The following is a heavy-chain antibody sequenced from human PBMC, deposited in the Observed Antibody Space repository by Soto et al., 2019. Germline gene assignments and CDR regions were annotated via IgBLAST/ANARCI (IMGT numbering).Heavy chain of an antibody. V-gene: IGHV3-30-3*01. CDR1: GFSLSGYS. D-gene: IGHD5-18*01. J-gene: IGHJ6*02. CDR3: VKGGWGYIFGNGLDD. CDR2: IQHDASTT. Sequence: GGSLRLSCAASGFSLSGYSMHWVRQAPGKGLDWVAVIQHDASTTYYADSVKGRFTISRDNSKNTLYLQMNDLTAEDTALYYCVKGGWGYIFGNGLDDWGQGTTVTVSS.